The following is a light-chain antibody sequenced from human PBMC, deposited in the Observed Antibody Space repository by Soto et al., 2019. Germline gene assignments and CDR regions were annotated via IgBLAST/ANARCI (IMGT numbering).Light chain of an antibody. V-gene: IGKV3-20*01. J-gene: IGKJ1*01. CDR1: QSVSSNS. Sequence: EIVLTQSPGNLYLSPGERATLSCRASQSVSSNSLAWYQQKPGQSPRLLIYGASSRATGIPDRFSGSGSGTDFTLTISRLEPEDFAVFYCHQYGSSPRTFGQGTKVEIK. CDR3: HQYGSSPRT. CDR2: GAS.